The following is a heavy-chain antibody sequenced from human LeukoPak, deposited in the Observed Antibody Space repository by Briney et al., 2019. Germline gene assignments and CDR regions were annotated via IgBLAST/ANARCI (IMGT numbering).Heavy chain of an antibody. V-gene: IGHV1-2*02. CDR3: AREELGTSKADY. D-gene: IGHD3-10*01. Sequence: GASVKVSCKASGYTFTGYYMHWVRQAPGQGLEWMGWINPNSGGTNYAQKFQGRVTMTRDTSFSTAYMELSRLRSDDTAVYYCAREELGTSKADYWGQGTLVTVSS. CDR2: INPNSGGT. CDR1: GYTFTGYY. J-gene: IGHJ4*02.